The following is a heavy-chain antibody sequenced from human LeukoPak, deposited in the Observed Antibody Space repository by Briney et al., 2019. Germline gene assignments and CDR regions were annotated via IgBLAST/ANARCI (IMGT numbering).Heavy chain of an antibody. Sequence: GGSLRLSCAASGFTFSNYAMSWVRQAPGKGLEWVSTINDRGIATYYADSVKGRFTISRDNSKNTLSLQVSSLRAEDAAIYYCAKGLKTAVGPYKGYHYYMDVWGKGTTVTVSS. CDR3: AKGLKTAVGPYKGYHYYMDV. CDR1: GFTFSNYA. CDR2: INDRGIAT. V-gene: IGHV3-23*01. D-gene: IGHD3-10*01. J-gene: IGHJ6*03.